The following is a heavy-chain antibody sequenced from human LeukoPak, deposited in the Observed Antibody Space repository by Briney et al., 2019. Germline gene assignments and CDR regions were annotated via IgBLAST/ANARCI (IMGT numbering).Heavy chain of an antibody. CDR2: ISRSSYI. CDR1: GFTFSNYN. D-gene: IGHD5-24*01. CDR3: ARGRDGSQSPIDY. Sequence: GGSLRLSCAASGFTFSNYNMNWVRQAPGKGLEWVSSISRSSYIYYADSLRGRFTISRDNAENSLYLQMISLRAEDTAVYYCARGRDGSQSPIDYWGQGTLVTVSS. V-gene: IGHV3-21*01. J-gene: IGHJ4*02.